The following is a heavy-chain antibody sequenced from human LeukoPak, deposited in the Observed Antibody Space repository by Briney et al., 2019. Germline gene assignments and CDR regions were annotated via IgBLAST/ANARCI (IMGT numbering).Heavy chain of an antibody. J-gene: IGHJ6*03. CDR2: ISSSSTTI. CDR1: GFIFSSYS. V-gene: IGHV3-48*04. D-gene: IGHD1-7*01. Sequence: GGSVRLSCAASGFIFSSYSMNWVGPAPGKGLEWLSYISSSSTTIYYADSVKGRFTISRDNAKNSLYLQMNSLKAEDTAVYYCARNRFPITGTTNNYYYMDVWGKGTTVTVSS. CDR3: ARNRFPITGTTNNYYYMDV.